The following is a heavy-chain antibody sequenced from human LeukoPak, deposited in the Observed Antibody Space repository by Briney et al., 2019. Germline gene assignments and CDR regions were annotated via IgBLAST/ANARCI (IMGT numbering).Heavy chain of an antibody. V-gene: IGHV3-23*01. J-gene: IGHJ4*02. CDR1: GFTFSNAW. D-gene: IGHD3-10*01. Sequence: GGSLRLSCAASGFTFSNAWMSWVRQAPGKGLEWVSAISGSGGSTYYADSVKGRFTISRDNSKNTLYLQMNSLRAEDTAVYYCAKDLNSWFGESHPFDYWGQGTLVTVSS. CDR3: AKDLNSWFGESHPFDY. CDR2: ISGSGGST.